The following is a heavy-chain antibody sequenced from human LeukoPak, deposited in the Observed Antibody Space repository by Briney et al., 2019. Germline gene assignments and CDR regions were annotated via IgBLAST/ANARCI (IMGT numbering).Heavy chain of an antibody. Sequence: GESLKISCKGSGYSFTRYWIGWVRQMPETGLEWRGVIYPADSDTTYNPSFQGQVTISVDRSINTAYPQWSSLKASDTAMYYCARRCMSGYCSSGGPMDDYWGQGTLVTVSS. CDR1: GYSFTRYW. V-gene: IGHV5-51*01. CDR3: ARRCMSGYCSSGGPMDDY. D-gene: IGHD2-15*01. CDR2: IYPADSDT. J-gene: IGHJ4*02.